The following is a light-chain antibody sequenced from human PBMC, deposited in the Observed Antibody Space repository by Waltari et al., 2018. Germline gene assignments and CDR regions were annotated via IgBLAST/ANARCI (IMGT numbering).Light chain of an antibody. CDR3: QHYNSFPWT. Sequence: DIQMTQSPSTLSASGGDRVTITCRASQSISSWLAWYQEKPGKAPKLLIDKASSLESGVPSRFSGSGSGTEFTLTISSLQPDDFATYYCQHYNSFPWTFGQGTKVEIK. J-gene: IGKJ1*01. CDR2: KAS. V-gene: IGKV1-5*03. CDR1: QSISSW.